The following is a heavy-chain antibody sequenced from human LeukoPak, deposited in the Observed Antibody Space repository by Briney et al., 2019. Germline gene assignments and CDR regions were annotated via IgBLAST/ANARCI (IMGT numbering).Heavy chain of an antibody. CDR3: ARGPPPDFDY. J-gene: IGHJ4*02. CDR1: GYSISSGYY. V-gene: IGHV4-38-2*02. Sequence: SETLSLTCTVSGYSISSGYYWGWIRQPPGKGLEWIGSIYHSGNTYYNPSLKSRVTISVDTSKNQFSLKLRSVTAADTAVYYCARGPPPDFDYWGRGTLVTVSS. CDR2: IYHSGNT.